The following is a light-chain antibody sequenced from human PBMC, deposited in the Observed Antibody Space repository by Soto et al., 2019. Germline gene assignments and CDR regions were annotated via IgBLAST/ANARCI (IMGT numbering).Light chain of an antibody. CDR2: DAS. V-gene: IGKV1-33*01. CDR3: QQLNDRRFS. CDR1: QDIGNY. Sequence: DIQMTQSPSSLSASVGDRVTITCQASQDIGNYLNWYQQKPGKAPKLLIFDASNLESGVPSRFSGSGSGTDFTLTISSLQPEDFATYYCQQLNDRRFSFGQGTKVDIK. J-gene: IGKJ2*01.